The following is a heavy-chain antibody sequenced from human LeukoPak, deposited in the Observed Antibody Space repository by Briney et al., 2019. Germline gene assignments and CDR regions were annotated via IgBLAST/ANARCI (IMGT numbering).Heavy chain of an antibody. J-gene: IGHJ4*02. CDR2: IYHSGST. D-gene: IGHD2-15*01. Sequence: KSSETLSLTCTVSGGSISSSSYYWGWIRQPPGKGLEWIGSIYHSGSTYYNPSLKSRVTISVDTSKNQFSLKLSSVTAADTAVYYCARDFRVCSSGSCYSGPFDYWGQGTLVTVSS. V-gene: IGHV4-39*07. CDR1: GGSISSSSYY. CDR3: ARDFRVCSSGSCYSGPFDY.